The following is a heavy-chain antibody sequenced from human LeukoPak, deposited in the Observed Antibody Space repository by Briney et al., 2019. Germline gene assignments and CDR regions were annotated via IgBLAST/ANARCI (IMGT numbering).Heavy chain of an antibody. J-gene: IGHJ6*03. CDR3: ARAAYSRLYYYYMDV. Sequence: ASVKVSCKASGYTFTSYYMHWVRQAPGQGLEWMGIINPSGGSTSYAQKFQGRVTMTRDMSTSTVYMELSSLRSEDTAVYYCARAAYSRLYYYYMDVWGKGTTVTVSS. CDR2: INPSGGST. CDR1: GYTFTSYY. V-gene: IGHV1-46*01. D-gene: IGHD6-13*01.